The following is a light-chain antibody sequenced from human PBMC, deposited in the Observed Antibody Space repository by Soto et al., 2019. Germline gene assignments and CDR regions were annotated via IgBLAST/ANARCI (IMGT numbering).Light chain of an antibody. V-gene: IGLV2-14*03. Sequence: QSVLTRLASVSGSPGQSITISCTGTSSDVGGYNYVSWYQHHPGKAPKLMIYDVSNRPSGVSNRFSGSKSGNTASLTISGLQPEDEADYYCSSYTTSNTRQIVLGTGTKVTVL. J-gene: IGLJ1*01. CDR2: DVS. CDR1: SSDVGGYNY. CDR3: SSYTTSNTRQIV.